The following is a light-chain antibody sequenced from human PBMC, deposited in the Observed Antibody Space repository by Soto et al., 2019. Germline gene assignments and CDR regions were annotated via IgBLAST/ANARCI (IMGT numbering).Light chain of an antibody. CDR1: QSISSW. Sequence: DIQMTQSPSTLSASVGDRVTITCRASQSISSWLAWYQQKPGKAPKLLIYKASSLESGVQSRFSGSGSGTEFTLTISSLQPDDLATYYCQQYNSYPWTFGQGTKVEIK. J-gene: IGKJ1*01. CDR3: QQYNSYPWT. CDR2: KAS. V-gene: IGKV1-5*03.